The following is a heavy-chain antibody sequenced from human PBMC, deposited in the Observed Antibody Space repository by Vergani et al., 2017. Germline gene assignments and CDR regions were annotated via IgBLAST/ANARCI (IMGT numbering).Heavy chain of an antibody. CDR2: IWYDGSNK. Sequence: QVQLVESGGGVVQPGRSLRLSCAASGFTFSSYGMHWVRQAPGKGLEWVAVIWYDGSNKYYADSVKGRFTISRDNSKNTLYLQMNSLRAEDTAVYYCAGGFRSDAYYYYGMDVWGQGTTVTVSS. CDR3: AGGFRSDAYYYYGMDV. J-gene: IGHJ6*02. D-gene: IGHD6-25*01. CDR1: GFTFSSYG. V-gene: IGHV3-33*01.